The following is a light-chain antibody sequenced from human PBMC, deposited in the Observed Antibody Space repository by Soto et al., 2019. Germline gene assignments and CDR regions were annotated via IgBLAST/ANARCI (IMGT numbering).Light chain of an antibody. J-gene: IGKJ3*01. CDR3: QKYNSYPFT. CDR2: KAS. CDR1: QSMTSW. Sequence: DIQMTQSPSTLSASVGDRVTITCRASQSMTSWLAWYQQKPGKAPKLLIYKASSLESGVPSRFSGSGSGTEFTLTISSLQPDDFATYYCQKYNSYPFTFGPGTKVDIK. V-gene: IGKV1-5*03.